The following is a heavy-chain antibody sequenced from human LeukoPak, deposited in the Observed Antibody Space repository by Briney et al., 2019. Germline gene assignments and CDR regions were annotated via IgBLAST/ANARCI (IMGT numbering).Heavy chain of an antibody. CDR3: ARELWYVNAPGSWLDP. V-gene: IGHV4-30-2*01. CDR1: GDSISSGDYS. Sequence: SQTLSLTCTVSGDSISSGDYSWSWIRQPSGKGLEWIGYIFHTGSSYYNPSLRSRVTISVDRSRNQFSLRLTSVTAADTAVYYCARELWYVNAPGSWLDPWGQGTLVTVSS. D-gene: IGHD3-10*01. J-gene: IGHJ5*02. CDR2: IFHTGSS.